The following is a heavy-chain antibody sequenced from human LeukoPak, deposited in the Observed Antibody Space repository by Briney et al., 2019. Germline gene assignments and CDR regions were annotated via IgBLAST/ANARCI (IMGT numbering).Heavy chain of an antibody. Sequence: ASVKVSCKASGYSFTSYGFNWVRQAPGQGLEWMGWMSAYNGKTNYAHSLQGRVTVTADTSTSTAYMELRSLRSEDTAMYYCVTEGYCTSDNCYVHWGQGTLVTVSS. CDR3: VTEGYCTSDNCYVH. J-gene: IGHJ5*02. CDR2: MSAYNGKT. V-gene: IGHV1-18*01. CDR1: GYSFTSYG. D-gene: IGHD2-8*02.